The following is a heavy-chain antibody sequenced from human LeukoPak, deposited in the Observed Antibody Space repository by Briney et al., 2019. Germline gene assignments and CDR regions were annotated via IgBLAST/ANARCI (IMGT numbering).Heavy chain of an antibody. Sequence: ASVKVSCKASGYTFTGYYMHWVRQAPGQGLEWMGWINPNSGGTNYAQKFKGRVTMTRDTSISTAYMELSRLRSDDTAVYYCARAGGSGWLYYFDYWGQGTLVTVSS. V-gene: IGHV1-2*02. J-gene: IGHJ4*02. CDR1: GYTFTGYY. CDR3: ARAGGSGWLYYFDY. D-gene: IGHD6-19*01. CDR2: INPNSGGT.